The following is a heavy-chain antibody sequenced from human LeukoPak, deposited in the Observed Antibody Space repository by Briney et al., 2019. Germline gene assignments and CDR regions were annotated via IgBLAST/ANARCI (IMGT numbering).Heavy chain of an antibody. CDR2: INPSGGT. Sequence: ASVKVSCKASGYTFTSYNMHWVRQAPGQGLEWMGIINPSGGTSYAQRLQGRIIMTRDTTTLYMELSSLRSEDTAVYYCAREEVAGTGLDYWGQGTLVTVSS. CDR3: AREEVAGTGLDY. D-gene: IGHD6-13*01. CDR1: GYTFTSYN. J-gene: IGHJ4*02. V-gene: IGHV1-46*01.